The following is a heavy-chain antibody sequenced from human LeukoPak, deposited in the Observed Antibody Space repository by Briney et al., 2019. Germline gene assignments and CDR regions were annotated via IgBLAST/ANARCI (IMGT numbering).Heavy chain of an antibody. CDR1: GGSISSYY. V-gene: IGHV4-39*01. Sequence: PSETLSLTCTVSGGSISSYYWGWIRQPPGKGLEWIGSIYYSGSTYYNPSLKSRVTISVDTSKNQFSLKLSSVTAADTAVYYCARLSKRGYFDYWGQGTLVTVSS. J-gene: IGHJ4*02. CDR3: ARLSKRGYFDY. CDR2: IYYSGST.